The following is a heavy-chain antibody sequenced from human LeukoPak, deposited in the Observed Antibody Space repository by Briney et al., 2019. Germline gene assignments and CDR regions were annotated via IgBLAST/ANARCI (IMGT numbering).Heavy chain of an antibody. J-gene: IGHJ4*02. D-gene: IGHD6-19*01. V-gene: IGHV1-2*06. Sequence: ASVKVSCKASGYTFTGYYMHWVRQAPGQGLEGMGRINPNSGGTNYAQKFQGRVTMTRDTSISTAYMELSRLRSDDTAVYYCARDRRIAVAGTGDYWGQGTLVTVSS. CDR1: GYTFTGYY. CDR2: INPNSGGT. CDR3: ARDRRIAVAGTGDY.